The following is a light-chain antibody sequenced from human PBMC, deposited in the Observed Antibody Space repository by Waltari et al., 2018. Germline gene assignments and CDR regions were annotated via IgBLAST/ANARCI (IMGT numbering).Light chain of an antibody. Sequence: EIVLTQSPATLSLSPGERATLSCRASQSVSSYLAWYQQKPGQAPRLLIYDASNRATVIPARFSGSGSGTDFTLTISSLEPEDFAVYYCQQRSNWARTFGGGTKVEIK. J-gene: IGKJ4*01. CDR1: QSVSSY. CDR3: QQRSNWART. V-gene: IGKV3-11*01. CDR2: DAS.